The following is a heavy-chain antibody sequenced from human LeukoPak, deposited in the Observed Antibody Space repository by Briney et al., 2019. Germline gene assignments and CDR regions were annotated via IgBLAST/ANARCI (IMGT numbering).Heavy chain of an antibody. CDR2: IHSSGST. Sequence: SETLSLTCTVSGGSMKSGSYYWSWIRQPAGKGLEWIRRIHSSGSTNYNPSLKSRVTMSVDTSKSQFSLKLSSVTAADTAVYYCARGTADLDYWGQGTLVTVSS. V-gene: IGHV4-61*02. D-gene: IGHD4-17*01. CDR1: GGSMKSGSYY. CDR3: ARGTADLDY. J-gene: IGHJ4*02.